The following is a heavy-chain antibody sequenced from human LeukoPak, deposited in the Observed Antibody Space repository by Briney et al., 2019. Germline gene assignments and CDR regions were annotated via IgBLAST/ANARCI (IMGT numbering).Heavy chain of an antibody. CDR3: ARERILTGYDY. J-gene: IGHJ4*02. Sequence: ASVKVSHKASGGTFSSYAISWVRQAPGQGLEWMGRIIPILGIANYAQKFQGRVTITADKSTSTAYMELSSLRSEDTAVYYGARERILTGYDYWGQGTLVTVSS. CDR2: IIPILGIA. V-gene: IGHV1-69*04. CDR1: GGTFSSYA. D-gene: IGHD3-9*01.